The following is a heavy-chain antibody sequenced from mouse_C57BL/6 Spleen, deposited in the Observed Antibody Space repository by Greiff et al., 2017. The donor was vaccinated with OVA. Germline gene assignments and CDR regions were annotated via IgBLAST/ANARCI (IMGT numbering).Heavy chain of an antibody. J-gene: IGHJ1*03. V-gene: IGHV1-59*01. Sequence: QVQLQQPGAELVRPGTSVKLSCKASGYTFTSYWMHWVKQRPGQGLEWIGVIDPSDSYTNYNQKFKGKATLTVDTSSSTAYMQLSSLTSEDSAVYYCARRDFTGTGYFDVWGTGTTVTVSS. CDR2: IDPSDSYT. D-gene: IGHD1-1*01. CDR3: ARRDFTGTGYFDV. CDR1: GYTFTSYW.